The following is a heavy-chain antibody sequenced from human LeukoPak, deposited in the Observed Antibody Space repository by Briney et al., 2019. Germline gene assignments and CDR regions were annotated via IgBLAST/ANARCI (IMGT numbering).Heavy chain of an antibody. CDR2: ISAYSTYNGNT. D-gene: IGHD5-12*01. J-gene: IGHJ4*02. V-gene: IGHV1-18*01. CDR3: TRDLGQWLLQGIFFDY. CDR1: GYTFTSYG. Sequence: ASVKVSCKASGYTFTSYGISWVRQAPGQGPEWMGWISAYSTYNGNTNYAQKFQGRVTMTTDTSRSTAYMELRSLRSDDTAVYYCTRDLGQWLLQGIFFDYWGQGTLVTVSS.